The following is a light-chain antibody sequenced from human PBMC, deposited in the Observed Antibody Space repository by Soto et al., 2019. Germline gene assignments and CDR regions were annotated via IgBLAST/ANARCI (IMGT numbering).Light chain of an antibody. CDR1: SSDVGGFNS. CDR3: YSFTSSNTWV. CDR2: EVS. V-gene: IGLV2-14*01. J-gene: IGLJ3*02. Sequence: QSALTQPASVSGSRGQSITISCTGTSSDVGGFNSVSWFQQHPGKAPKLIIYEVSTRPSGVSNRFSGSKSGNTASLTISGLQAEDEADYYCYSFTSSNTWVFGGGTQLTVL.